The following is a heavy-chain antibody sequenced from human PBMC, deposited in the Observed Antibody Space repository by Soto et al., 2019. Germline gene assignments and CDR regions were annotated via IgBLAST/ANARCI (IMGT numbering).Heavy chain of an antibody. D-gene: IGHD3-16*01. V-gene: IGHV2-5*02. Sequence: QITLKESGPTLVKPTQTLTLTCTFSGFSLSTSGVGVGWIRQPPGKALEWLALIYWDDAKEYSPSLKSRLTIPRDTSKNHGVLKMSNMDPVDTATYYCAHKGGGDRILDYWGQGTLVTVSS. CDR1: GFSLSTSGVG. CDR3: AHKGGGDRILDY. J-gene: IGHJ4*02. CDR2: IYWDDAK.